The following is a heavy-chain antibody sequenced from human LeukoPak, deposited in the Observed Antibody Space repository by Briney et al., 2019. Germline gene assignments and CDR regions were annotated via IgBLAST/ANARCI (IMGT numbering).Heavy chain of an antibody. CDR1: GGSISSGDYY. V-gene: IGHV4-30-4*01. CDR2: IYYSGST. Sequence: PSETLSLTCTVSGGSISSGDYYWSWIRQPPGTGLEWIGYIYYSGSTYYNPSLKSRVTISVDTSKNQFSLKLSSVTAADTAVYYCARSDPGGDWVNWFNPWGQGTLVTVSS. D-gene: IGHD2-21*02. J-gene: IGHJ5*02. CDR3: ARSDPGGDWVNWFNP.